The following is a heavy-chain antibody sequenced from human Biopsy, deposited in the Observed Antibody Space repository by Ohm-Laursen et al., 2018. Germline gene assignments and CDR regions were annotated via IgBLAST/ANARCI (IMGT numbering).Heavy chain of an antibody. CDR1: GGSISDYF. Sequence: PPGTLSLTCTVSGGSISDYFWSWIRQPADKGLEYIGRIYSSGRTFYNPSLKSRVAMSVATSDNQFSLKLSSVTAADTAVYFCARDAYGDYDIYY. V-gene: IGHV4-4*07. CDR2: IYSSGRT. J-gene: IGHJ6*03. CDR3: ARDAYGDYDIYY. D-gene: IGHD4-17*01.